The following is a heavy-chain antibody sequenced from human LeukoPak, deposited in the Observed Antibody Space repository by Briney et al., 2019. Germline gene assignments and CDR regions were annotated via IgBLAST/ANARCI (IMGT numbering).Heavy chain of an antibody. D-gene: IGHD1-14*01. CDR2: ISAYNGNT. Sequence: GASVKVSCKASGYTFTSYGISWVRQAPGQGLEWMGWISAYNGNTNYAQKLQGRVTMTTDTSTSTAYMELRSLRSDDTAVYYCASLRNPPTASWDGMDVWGQGTTVTVSS. CDR3: ASLRNPPTASWDGMDV. V-gene: IGHV1-18*01. J-gene: IGHJ6*02. CDR1: GYTFTSYG.